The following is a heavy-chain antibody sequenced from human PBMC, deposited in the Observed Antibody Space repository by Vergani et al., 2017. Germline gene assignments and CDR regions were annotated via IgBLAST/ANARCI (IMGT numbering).Heavy chain of an antibody. V-gene: IGHV4-39*01. Sequence: QVHLQESGPGLVKPSETLSLTCIVTGGSISRISYYGAWVRQPPGKGLEWIGSIYYAGSTYYNPSLKSRVTISVDTSKNQFSLKLSSVTAADSATYFCAKPHTVASHYMDVWGQGITVNVSS. D-gene: IGHD6-19*01. J-gene: IGHJ6*03. CDR1: GGSISRISYY. CDR3: AKPHTVASHYMDV. CDR2: IYYAGST.